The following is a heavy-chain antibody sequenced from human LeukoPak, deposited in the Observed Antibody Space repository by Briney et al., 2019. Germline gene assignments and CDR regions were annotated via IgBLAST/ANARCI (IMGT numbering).Heavy chain of an antibody. CDR2: IIPMFGTA. J-gene: IGHJ4*02. CDR3: ASRGSISGRYDFDY. CDR1: GGTFSRYA. D-gene: IGHD1-26*01. V-gene: IGHV1-69*05. Sequence: SVKVSCKASGGTFSRYAMNWVRQAPGQGLEWMGGIIPMFGTANYAQKLQGRVTMTTDTSTSTAYMELRSLRSDDTAVYYCASRGSISGRYDFDYWGQGTLVTVSS.